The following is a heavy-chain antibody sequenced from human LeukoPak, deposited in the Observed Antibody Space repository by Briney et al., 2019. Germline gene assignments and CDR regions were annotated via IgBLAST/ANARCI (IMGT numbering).Heavy chain of an antibody. Sequence: PSETLSLTCAVYGGSFSGYYWSWIRQPPGKGLEWIGEINHSGSTNYNPSLKSRVTISVDTSKNQFSLKLSSVTAADTAVYYCARGRPIAAVNSFDPWGQGTLVTVSS. V-gene: IGHV4-34*01. CDR3: ARGRPIAAVNSFDP. J-gene: IGHJ5*02. CDR2: INHSGST. CDR1: GGSFSGYY. D-gene: IGHD6-13*01.